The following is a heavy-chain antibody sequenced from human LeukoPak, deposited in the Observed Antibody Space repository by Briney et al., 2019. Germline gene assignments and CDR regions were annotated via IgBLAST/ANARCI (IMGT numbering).Heavy chain of an antibody. Sequence: SETLSLTCTVSGGSISSGSYYWSWIRQPAGKGLEWIGRIYTSGSTNYSPSLKSRVTISVDTSKNQFSLKLSSVTAADTAVYYCARGNYDYVWGGIDYWGQGTLVTVSS. CDR1: GGSISSGSYY. D-gene: IGHD3-16*01. J-gene: IGHJ4*02. CDR2: IYTSGST. CDR3: ARGNYDYVWGGIDY. V-gene: IGHV4-61*02.